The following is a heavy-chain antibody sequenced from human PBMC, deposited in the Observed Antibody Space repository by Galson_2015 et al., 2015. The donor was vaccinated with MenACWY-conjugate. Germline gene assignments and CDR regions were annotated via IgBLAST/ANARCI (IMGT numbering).Heavy chain of an antibody. J-gene: IGHJ4*02. CDR2: IYPGDSDT. V-gene: IGHV5-51*01. CDR3: ARQGFGSSSLGY. Sequence: QSGAEVKKPGESLTISCKGSGYTFTSNWIGWVRQMPGKGLEWMGIIYPGDSDTRYTPSFQGHVTISADKSINTAYLQWGSLEASDTAMYYRARQGFGSSSLGYWGQGTLVTVSS. CDR1: GYTFTSNW. D-gene: IGHD6-6*01.